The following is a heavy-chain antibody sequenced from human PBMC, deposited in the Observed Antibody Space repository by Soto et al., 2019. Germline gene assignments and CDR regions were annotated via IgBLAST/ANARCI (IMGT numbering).Heavy chain of an antibody. CDR1: GYTFTSYA. V-gene: IGHV1-3*01. CDR2: INAGNGNT. CDR3: ASLTVTTYHFDY. D-gene: IGHD4-17*01. J-gene: IGHJ4*02. Sequence: QVQLVQSGAEVKKPGASVKVSCKASGYTFTSYAMHWVRQAPGQRLEWMGWINAGNGNTKYLQKFQGRVTITRDTSASTAYMELSSLRSEDTAVYYCASLTVTTYHFDYWGQGTLVTVSS.